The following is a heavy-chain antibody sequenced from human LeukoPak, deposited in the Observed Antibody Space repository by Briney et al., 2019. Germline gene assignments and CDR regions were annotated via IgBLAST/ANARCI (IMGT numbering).Heavy chain of an antibody. CDR3: ARGSNSQFDY. J-gene: IGHJ4*02. V-gene: IGHV4-4*09. CDR1: GGSISSYY. D-gene: IGHD4-23*01. CDR2: IYTSGST. Sequence: PSETLSLTCTVSGGSISSYYWSWIRQPPGKGLEWIGYIYTSGSTNYNPSLKSRVTISVDTSKNQFSLELSSVTAADTAVYYCARGSNSQFDYWGQGTLVTVSS.